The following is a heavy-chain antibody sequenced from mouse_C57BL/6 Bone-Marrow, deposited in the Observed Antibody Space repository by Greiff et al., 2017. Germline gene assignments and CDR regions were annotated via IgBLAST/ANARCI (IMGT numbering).Heavy chain of an antibody. CDR1: GFTFSDYY. CDR2: INYDGSST. Sequence: EVHLVESEGGLVQPGSSMKLSCTASGFTFSDYYMAWVRQVPEKGLEWVANINYDGSSTYYLDSLKSRFIISRDNAKNILYLQMSSLKSEDTATYYCARDGYYGSSSFDYWGQGTTRTVSS. D-gene: IGHD1-1*01. V-gene: IGHV5-16*01. J-gene: IGHJ2*01. CDR3: ARDGYYGSSSFDY.